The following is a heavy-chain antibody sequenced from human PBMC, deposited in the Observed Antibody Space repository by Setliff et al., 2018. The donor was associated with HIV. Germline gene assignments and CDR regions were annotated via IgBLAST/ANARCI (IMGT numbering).Heavy chain of an antibody. CDR3: ARHFPGSQHPAGYYMDV. J-gene: IGHJ6*03. V-gene: IGHV4-39*01. Sequence: PSETLSLTCTVSGGSINSSHYYWGWIRQPPGKGLEWIGTVYYSGSTYYNPSLKSRVTISVDTAKKQFSLRLRSVTATDTAVYYCARHFPGSQHPAGYYMDVWGKGTMVTVSS. CDR2: VYYSGST. CDR1: GGSINSSHYY. D-gene: IGHD6-13*01.